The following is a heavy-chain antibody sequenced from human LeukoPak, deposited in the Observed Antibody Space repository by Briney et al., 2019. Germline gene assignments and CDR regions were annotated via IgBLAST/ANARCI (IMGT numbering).Heavy chain of an antibody. D-gene: IGHD3-10*01. CDR1: GFTFSSYV. CDR3: AKRGGSGPLTYFDY. J-gene: IGHJ4*02. CDR2: ISGSGGST. Sequence: GGSLRLSCAASGFTFSSYVMSWVRQAPGKGLEWVSAISGSGGSTYYADSVKGRFTISRDNSKNTLYLQMNSLRAENTAVYYCAKRGGSGPLTYFDYWGQGTLVTVSS. V-gene: IGHV3-23*01.